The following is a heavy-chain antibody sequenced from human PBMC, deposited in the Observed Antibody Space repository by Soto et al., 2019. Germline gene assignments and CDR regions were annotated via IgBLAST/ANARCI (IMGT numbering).Heavy chain of an antibody. CDR2: ISAYNGNT. J-gene: IGHJ6*02. CDR1: CYTFTSYG. V-gene: IGHV1-18*04. CDR3: ASTTTMVRGVIGFYGMDV. Sequence: ASVKVSFKASCYTFTSYGISWVRQAPGQGLEWMGWISAYNGNTNYAQKLQGRVTMTTDTSTSTAYMELRSLRSDDTAVYYCASTTTMVRGVIGFYGMDVWGQGTTVTVSS. D-gene: IGHD3-10*01.